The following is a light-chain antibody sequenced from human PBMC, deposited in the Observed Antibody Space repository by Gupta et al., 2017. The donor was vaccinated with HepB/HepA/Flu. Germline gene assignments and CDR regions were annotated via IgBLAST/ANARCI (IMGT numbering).Light chain of an antibody. CDR3: QVWDSGSEGV. V-gene: IGLV3-21*04. J-gene: IGLJ3*02. Sequence: SSVLTQPPSVSVAPRLAATITCGGNNSGDKGVHWYRKRPGQAPMLVIYYDADRPAGIPERFSGSNSGGTATLTITRGEAGDEADYYCQVWDSGSEGVFGGGTTLTVL. CDR2: YDA. CDR1: NSGDKG.